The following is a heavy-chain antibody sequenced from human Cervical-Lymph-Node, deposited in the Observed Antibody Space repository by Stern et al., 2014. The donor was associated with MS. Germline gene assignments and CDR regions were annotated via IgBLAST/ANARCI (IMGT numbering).Heavy chain of an antibody. D-gene: IGHD4-17*01. CDR2: ISHDGGST. CDR3: ARKSDYALFFDY. J-gene: IGHJ4*02. V-gene: IGHV3-64*01. CDR1: GFTFSSYA. Sequence: EVQLVESGGGLVQPGGSLRLSCAASGFTFSSYAMHWVRQAPGKGLEYVSAISHDGGSTFYANSVKGRVTISRDNSKNTLYFQMGSLRAEDMAVYYYARKSDYALFFDYWGQGALVTVSS.